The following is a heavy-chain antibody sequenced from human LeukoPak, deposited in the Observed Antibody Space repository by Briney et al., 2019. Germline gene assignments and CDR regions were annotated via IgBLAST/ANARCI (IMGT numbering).Heavy chain of an antibody. CDR2: ISSSSGNI. CDR3: ARAYTGNYYPDY. CDR1: GFTFSSYS. D-gene: IGHD1-26*01. J-gene: IGHJ4*02. Sequence: GGSLILSCAGSGFTFSSYSMNWVRQAPGKGLEWVSYISSSSGNIYYADSVKGRFTISRDNAKNSLFLQMNSLRAEDTAVYYCARAYTGNYYPDYWGQGTLVTVSS. V-gene: IGHV3-48*01.